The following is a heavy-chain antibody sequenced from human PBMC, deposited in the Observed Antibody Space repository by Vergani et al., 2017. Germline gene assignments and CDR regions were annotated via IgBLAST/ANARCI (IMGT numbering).Heavy chain of an antibody. Sequence: EVQLVESGGGLVKRGGSLRLSCAASGFTFSSYSMNWVRQAPGKGLEWVSSISSSSSYIHYSDSLKGRFTISRDNAKSSLYLQMNSLRAEDTGVYFCARDITASVKSPPHPDWFDPWGQGSLVTVSS. V-gene: IGHV3-21*01. J-gene: IGHJ5*02. D-gene: IGHD4-17*01. CDR3: ARDITASVKSPPHPDWFDP. CDR2: ISSSSSYI. CDR1: GFTFSSYS.